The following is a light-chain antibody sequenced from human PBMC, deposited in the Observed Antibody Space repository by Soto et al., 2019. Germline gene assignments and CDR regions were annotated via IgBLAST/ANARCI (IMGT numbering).Light chain of an antibody. CDR1: SSDVGGYNS. CDR3: SSYAGGLTMV. Sequence: QSALTQPRSVSGSPRQSVTISCTGTSSDVGGYNSVSWYQQYPGKAPQLLIYHVTKRPSGVPDRFSGSKSGNTASLTISGLQAEDEADYYCSSYAGGLTMVVGGGTKLTVL. J-gene: IGLJ3*02. V-gene: IGLV2-11*01. CDR2: HVT.